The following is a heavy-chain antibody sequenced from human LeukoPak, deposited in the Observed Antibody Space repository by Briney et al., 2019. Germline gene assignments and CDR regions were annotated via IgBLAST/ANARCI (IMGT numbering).Heavy chain of an antibody. V-gene: IGHV3-30*04. CDR3: RLVWFGEASGYSYGYDY. Sequence: GGSLRLSCAASGFSFSDYTMHWVRQAPGKGLERVAFISNDGNNKYSADSVKGRFTISRDNSKNTLYLQMNSLRAEDTAVYYCRLVWFGEASGYSYGYDYWGQGTLVTVSS. CDR2: ISNDGNNK. D-gene: IGHD5-18*01. CDR1: GFSFSDYT. J-gene: IGHJ4*02.